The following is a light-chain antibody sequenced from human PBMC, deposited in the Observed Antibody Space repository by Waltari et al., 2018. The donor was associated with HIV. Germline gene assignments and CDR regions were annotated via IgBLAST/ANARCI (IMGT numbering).Light chain of an antibody. CDR3: QQYGSSPDT. CDR2: GAS. V-gene: IGKV3-20*01. Sequence: EIVLTQSPGTLSLSPGERATLSCRASQSVSSSNLAWYQQKPGQAPRLLIYGASSRATGVPDRFSGSGSGTDFTLTISRLEPEDLAVYYCQQYGSSPDTFGGGTKVEIK. CDR1: QSVSSSN. J-gene: IGKJ4*01.